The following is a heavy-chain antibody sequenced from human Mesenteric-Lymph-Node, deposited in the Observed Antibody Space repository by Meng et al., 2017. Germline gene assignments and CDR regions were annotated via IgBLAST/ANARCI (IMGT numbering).Heavy chain of an antibody. CDR1: GSKFNTFW. Sequence: GGSLRLSCQGSGSKFNTFWIGWVRQMPGKGLEWMGIINPGDSDTQYSPSFQGQVTISADKSITTVYLQWSSLKASDTAMYYCAVRPRDVAYYDTSAFEWGQGTPVTVSS. CDR2: INPGDSDT. V-gene: IGHV5-51*01. J-gene: IGHJ4*02. CDR3: AVRPRDVAYYDTSAFE. D-gene: IGHD3-22*01.